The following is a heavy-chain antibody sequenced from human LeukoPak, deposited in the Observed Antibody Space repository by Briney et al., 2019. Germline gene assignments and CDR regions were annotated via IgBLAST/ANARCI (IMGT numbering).Heavy chain of an antibody. CDR1: GFTFSSYG. D-gene: IGHD1-26*01. Sequence: GRSLRLSCAASGFTFSSYGMHWVRQAPGKGLEWVAVISYDGSNKYYADSVKGRFTISRDNSKNTLYLQMNSLRAEDTAVYYCAKGGYSGSYYDAFDIWGQGTMVTVSS. J-gene: IGHJ3*02. CDR3: AKGGYSGSYYDAFDI. CDR2: ISYDGSNK. V-gene: IGHV3-30*18.